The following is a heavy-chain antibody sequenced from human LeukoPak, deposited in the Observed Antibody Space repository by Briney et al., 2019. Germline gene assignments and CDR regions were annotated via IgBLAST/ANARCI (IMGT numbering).Heavy chain of an antibody. Sequence: ASVKVSCKASGYTFTGYYMHWVRQATGQGLEWMGWMNPNSGNTGYAQKFQGRVTMTRNTSISTAYMELSSLRSEDTAVYYCARGTQSRWLQMTIYYYYYGMDVWGQGTTVTVSS. V-gene: IGHV1-8*02. CDR3: ARGTQSRWLQMTIYYYYYGMDV. D-gene: IGHD5-24*01. CDR1: GYTFTGYY. CDR2: MNPNSGNT. J-gene: IGHJ6*02.